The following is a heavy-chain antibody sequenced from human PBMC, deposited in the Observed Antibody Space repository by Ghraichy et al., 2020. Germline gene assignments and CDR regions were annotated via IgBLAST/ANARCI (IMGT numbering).Heavy chain of an antibody. J-gene: IGHJ4*02. Sequence: SVKVSCKASGGTFSSYAISWVRQAPGQGLEWMGGIIPIFGTANYAQKFQGRVTITADESTSTAYMELSSLRSEDTAVYYCATPAMIVVGSFDYWGQGTLVTVSS. V-gene: IGHV1-69*13. CDR3: ATPAMIVVGSFDY. D-gene: IGHD3-22*01. CDR1: GGTFSSYA. CDR2: IIPIFGTA.